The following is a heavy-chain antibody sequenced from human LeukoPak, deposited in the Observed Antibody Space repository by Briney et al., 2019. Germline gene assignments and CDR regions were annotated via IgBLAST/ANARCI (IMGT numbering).Heavy chain of an antibody. CDR1: GFTLSSYS. J-gene: IGHJ4*02. Sequence: GGSLRLSCAASGFTLSSYSMNWVRQAPGEGLEWVSSASSGSDYMYYSDSVRGRFTISRDNAKNSLFLQMDSLRAEDTAVYYCARKSGYTGYDSHYFDSWGQGTLVTVSS. CDR3: ARKSGYTGYDSHYFDS. D-gene: IGHD5-12*01. CDR2: ASSGSDYM. V-gene: IGHV3-21*01.